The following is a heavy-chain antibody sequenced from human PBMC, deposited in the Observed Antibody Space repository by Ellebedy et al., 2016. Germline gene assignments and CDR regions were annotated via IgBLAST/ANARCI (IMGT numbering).Heavy chain of an antibody. CDR1: GFTLSTSA. J-gene: IGHJ5*02. CDR2: INLSGNRV. D-gene: IGHD3-10*01. CDR3: AKGNWGFKGFNA. Sequence: GGSLRLSXVVSGFTLSTSAMSWVRQTPGKGLEWISGINLSGNRVFYKDSVRGRFTLSRDDSRNTLHLQMNSLRVEDSAVYFCAKGNWGFKGFNAWGQGTLVAVSS. V-gene: IGHV3-23*01.